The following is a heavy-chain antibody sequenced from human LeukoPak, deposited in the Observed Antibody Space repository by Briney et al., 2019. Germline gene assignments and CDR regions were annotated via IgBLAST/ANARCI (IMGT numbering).Heavy chain of an antibody. CDR2: IYYSGST. V-gene: IGHV4-59*01. D-gene: IGHD6-25*01. Sequence: SETLSLTCTVSGGSISSNYWSWIRQSPGKGLEWIGYIYYSGSTNYNPSLKSRVTISVDTSKNQFSLKLSPVTAADTAVYYCARGARLVSPRLFDYWGQGTLVTVSS. CDR1: GGSISSNY. CDR3: ARGARLVSPRLFDY. J-gene: IGHJ4*02.